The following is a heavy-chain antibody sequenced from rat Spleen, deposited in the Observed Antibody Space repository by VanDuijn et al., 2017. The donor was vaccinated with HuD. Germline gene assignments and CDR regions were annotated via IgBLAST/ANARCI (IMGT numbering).Heavy chain of an antibody. CDR3: VRQDTSGYSNWFTY. Sequence: EVQLVESGGALVQPGRSLKLSCAASGFIFTNYDMAWVRQAPTHSLEWVASISPSGVATYYRDSVKGRFTVSRDNAKSTLNLQLASLRSEDTATYYCVRQDTSGYSNWFTYWGQGTLVTVSS. V-gene: IGHV5-25*01. J-gene: IGHJ3*01. CDR1: GFIFTNYD. CDR2: ISPSGVAT. D-gene: IGHD4-3*01.